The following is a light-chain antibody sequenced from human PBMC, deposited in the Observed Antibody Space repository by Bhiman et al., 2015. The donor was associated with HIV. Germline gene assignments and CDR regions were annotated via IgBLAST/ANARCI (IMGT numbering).Light chain of an antibody. V-gene: IGLV1-51*02. J-gene: IGLJ1*01. Sequence: QSVLTQPPSVSAAPGQKVTISCSGSSSNIGDNYVSWYQQFPGTAPKLLIYENNKRPSEIPDRFSGSKSGDTASLTVSGLQAEDEATYFCSSYAGRPYVFGTGTKVTVL. CDR1: SSNIGDNY. CDR2: ENN. CDR3: SSYAGRPYV.